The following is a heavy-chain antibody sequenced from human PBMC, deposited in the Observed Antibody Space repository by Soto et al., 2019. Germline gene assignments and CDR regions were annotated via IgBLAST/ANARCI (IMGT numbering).Heavy chain of an antibody. CDR2: INHSGST. Sequence: PSESMYLTCAVYGGSFSGYYWSWIRKPPGKGLEWIGEINHSGSTNYNPSLKSRVTISVDTSKNQFSLKLSSVTAADTAVFYSARLRHSSSYWFDPWGQATLVTVSS. D-gene: IGHD6-13*01. CDR3: ARLRHSSSYWFDP. J-gene: IGHJ5*02. V-gene: IGHV4-34*01. CDR1: GGSFSGYY.